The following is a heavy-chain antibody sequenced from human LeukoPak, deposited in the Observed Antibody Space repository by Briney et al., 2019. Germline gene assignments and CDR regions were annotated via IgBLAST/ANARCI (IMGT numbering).Heavy chain of an antibody. J-gene: IGHJ4*02. Sequence: GGSLRLSCVASGFTFSSYSMNWIRQAPGKGLEWVSSFGTRSTSIYHAGSVKGRFAISRDNAKNLLYLQMNSLRAEDTALYYCAREVSEGFDFWGQGTLVTVSS. CDR1: GFTFSSYS. CDR3: AREVSEGFDF. D-gene: IGHD3-22*01. CDR2: FGTRSTSI. V-gene: IGHV3-21*01.